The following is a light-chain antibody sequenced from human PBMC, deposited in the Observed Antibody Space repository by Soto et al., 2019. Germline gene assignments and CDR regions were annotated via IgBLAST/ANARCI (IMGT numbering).Light chain of an antibody. Sequence: EIVLTQSPGTLSLSPGERATLSCRASQSVGESLVWYQQKPDQAPRLLIYRVFNRATGIPDRFSGSGSGTDFTLTISRLEPEDFAVYYCQQFGGSPRTFGRGTKVERK. V-gene: IGKV3-20*01. CDR1: QSVGES. CDR3: QQFGGSPRT. CDR2: RVF. J-gene: IGKJ1*01.